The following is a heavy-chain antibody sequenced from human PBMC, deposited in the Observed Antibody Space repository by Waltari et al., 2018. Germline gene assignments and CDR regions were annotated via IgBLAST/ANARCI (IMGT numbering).Heavy chain of an antibody. J-gene: IGHJ5*02. Sequence: QLQLQESGPGLVKPSETLSLTCTVSGGSISSSSYYWGWIRQPPGKGLEWIGSIYYSGRTNYNPSLKSRVTISVDTSKNQFSLKLSSVTAADTAVDYCARDIERFDPWGQGTLVTVSS. CDR2: IYYSGRT. V-gene: IGHV4-39*07. CDR1: GGSISSSSYY. CDR3: ARDIERFDP.